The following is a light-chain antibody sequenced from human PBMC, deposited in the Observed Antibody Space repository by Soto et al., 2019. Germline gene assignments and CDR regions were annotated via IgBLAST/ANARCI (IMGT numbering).Light chain of an antibody. CDR3: MQCMHWPFT. CDR1: QSLVHSDGNTF. Sequence: DVVLTQSPLSLPVTLGQPASISCRSSQSLVHSDGNTFLHWFQQRPGQSPRRLIYRVSNRESGVPDRISGSGSDTDFTLKISRAEAEDVGVYYCMQCMHWPFTFGQGTKLEIK. CDR2: RVS. V-gene: IGKV2-30*02. J-gene: IGKJ2*01.